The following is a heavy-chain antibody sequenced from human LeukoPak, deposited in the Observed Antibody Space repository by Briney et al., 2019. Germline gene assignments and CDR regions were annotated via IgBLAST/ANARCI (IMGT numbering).Heavy chain of an antibody. V-gene: IGHV3-23*01. Sequence: PGGSLRLSCAASGFTFSSYAMSWVRQAPGKGLEWVSAISGSGGSTYHADSVKGRFTISGDNSKNTVYLQMNSLRAEDTAVYYCAKNDGHVDYWGQGTLVTVSS. CDR1: GFTFSSYA. D-gene: IGHD3-16*01. CDR2: ISGSGGST. J-gene: IGHJ4*02. CDR3: AKNDGHVDY.